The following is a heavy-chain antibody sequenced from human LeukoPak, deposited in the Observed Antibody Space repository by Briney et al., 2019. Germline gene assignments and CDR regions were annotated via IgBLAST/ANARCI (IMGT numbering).Heavy chain of an antibody. CDR2: IYYSGST. J-gene: IGHJ4*02. CDR3: AISEGGLVPVTGHY. V-gene: IGHV4-39*01. Sequence: SQTLSLTCTLSGGSLSSSGYDWGWLRQPPGKGLEWIGSIYYSGSTYYNPSLKGPVTISLHTSSNQCSKDEFSLKLSSLTAAATAVYYCAISEGGLVPVTGHYWGQGTLVTVSS. D-gene: IGHD3-16*01. CDR1: GGSLSSSGYD.